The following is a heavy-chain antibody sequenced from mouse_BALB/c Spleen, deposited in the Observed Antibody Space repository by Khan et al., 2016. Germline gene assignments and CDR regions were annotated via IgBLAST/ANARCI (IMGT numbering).Heavy chain of an antibody. CDR3: AKGRRKAWFAY. Sequence: EVQLQESGPGLVKPSQSLSLTCTVTGYSITSDYAWNWIRQFPGNKLEWMGYISYRGYTTYNPPLKSRISITRDTSKNQFFLQLNAGTTADTATYYCAKGRRKAWFAYWGQGTLVTVSA. CDR2: ISYRGYT. CDR1: GYSITSDYA. J-gene: IGHJ3*01. V-gene: IGHV3-2*02.